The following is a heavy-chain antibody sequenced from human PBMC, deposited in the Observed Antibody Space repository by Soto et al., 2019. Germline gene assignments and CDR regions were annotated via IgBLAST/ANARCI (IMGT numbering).Heavy chain of an antibody. D-gene: IGHD2-15*01. J-gene: IGHJ4*02. Sequence: GASVKVSCKASCFTLSSYGISWVRQAPGQRLEWMGWISAYNGNTNYAQKLQGRVTMTTDTSTSTAYMELRSLRSDDTAVYYCARVRFPSNVVVVAATDYWGQGTLVTVSS. CDR3: ARVRFPSNVVVVAATDY. CDR1: CFTLSSYG. CDR2: ISAYNGNT. V-gene: IGHV1-18*01.